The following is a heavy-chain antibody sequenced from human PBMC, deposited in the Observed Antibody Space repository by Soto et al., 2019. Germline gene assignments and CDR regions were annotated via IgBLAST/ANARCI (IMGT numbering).Heavy chain of an antibody. CDR3: ARDTRGYALYY. CDR1: GGSFSGYY. J-gene: IGHJ4*02. Sequence: SETLSLTCAVYGGSFSGYYWSWIRQPPGKGLEWIGEINHSGSTNYNPSLKSRVTISVGTSKNQFSLKLSSVTAADTAVYYCARDTRGYALYYWGQGTLVTVSS. D-gene: IGHD5-12*01. V-gene: IGHV4-34*01. CDR2: INHSGST.